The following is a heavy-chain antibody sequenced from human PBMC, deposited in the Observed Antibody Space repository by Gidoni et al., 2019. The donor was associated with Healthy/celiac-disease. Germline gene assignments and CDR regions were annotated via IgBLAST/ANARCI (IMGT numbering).Heavy chain of an antibody. Sequence: EVQLLESGGGLVQPGGSLRLSCAASGFAFSSYAMSWVRQAPGKGLEWVSAISGSGGSTYYADSVKGRFTISRDNSKNTLYLQMNSLRAEDTAVYYCAKKGLLTGLYYDWGQGTMVTVSS. CDR3: AKKGLLTGLYYD. CDR2: ISGSGGST. CDR1: GFAFSSYA. V-gene: IGHV3-23*01. D-gene: IGHD2-2*02. J-gene: IGHJ3*01.